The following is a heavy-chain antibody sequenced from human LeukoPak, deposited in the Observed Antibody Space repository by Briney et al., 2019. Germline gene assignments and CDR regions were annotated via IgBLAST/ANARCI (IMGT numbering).Heavy chain of an antibody. D-gene: IGHD3-22*01. CDR2: ISYDGSNK. CDR1: GFTFSSYA. V-gene: IGHV3-30-3*01. Sequence: PGGSLRLSCAASGFTFSSYAMHWVRQAPGKGLEWVAVISYDGSNKYYADSVKGRFTISRDNSKNTLYLQMNSLRAEDTAVYYCARGAFTYYYDSSGYWGFAFDIWGQGTMVTVSS. J-gene: IGHJ3*02. CDR3: ARGAFTYYYDSSGYWGFAFDI.